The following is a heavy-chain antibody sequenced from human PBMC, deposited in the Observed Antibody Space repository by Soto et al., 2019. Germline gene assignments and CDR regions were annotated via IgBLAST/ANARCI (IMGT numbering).Heavy chain of an antibody. Sequence: QVQLQESGPGLVKPSETLSLTCTVSGGSISSYYWSWIRQSPGKGLEWIGYIYYSGSTNYNPSLKSQVTISVDTSKNQFSLKLSSVTAADTAVYYCARGGISGASCLFDYWGQGTLVTVSS. CDR3: ARGGISGASCLFDY. D-gene: IGHD2-15*01. CDR2: IYYSGST. V-gene: IGHV4-59*01. CDR1: GGSISSYY. J-gene: IGHJ4*02.